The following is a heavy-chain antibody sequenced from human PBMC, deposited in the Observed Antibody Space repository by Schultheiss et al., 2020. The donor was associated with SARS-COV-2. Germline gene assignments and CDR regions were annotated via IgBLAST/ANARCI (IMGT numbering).Heavy chain of an antibody. V-gene: IGHV4-61*05. Sequence: SETLSLTCTVPGGSISSSSYYWSWIRQPPGKGLEWIGYIYYSGSTYYNPSLKSRVTISVDTSKNQFSLKLSSVTAADTAVYYCARKTEYDYGDYASWFDPWGQGTLVTVSS. D-gene: IGHD4-17*01. CDR1: GGSISSSSYY. J-gene: IGHJ5*02. CDR3: ARKTEYDYGDYASWFDP. CDR2: IYYSGST.